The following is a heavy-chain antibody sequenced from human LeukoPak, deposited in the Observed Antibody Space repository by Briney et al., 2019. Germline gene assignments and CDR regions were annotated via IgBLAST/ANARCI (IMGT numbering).Heavy chain of an antibody. Sequence: PSETLSLTCTVSGGSISSYYWSWIRQPPGKGLEWIGYIYYSGSTNYNPSLKSRVTISVDTSKNQFSLKLSSVTAADTAVYSCARAYSSSWYFNWFDPWGQGTQVTVSS. D-gene: IGHD6-13*01. CDR1: GGSISSYY. J-gene: IGHJ5*02. CDR3: ARAYSSSWYFNWFDP. V-gene: IGHV4-59*08. CDR2: IYYSGST.